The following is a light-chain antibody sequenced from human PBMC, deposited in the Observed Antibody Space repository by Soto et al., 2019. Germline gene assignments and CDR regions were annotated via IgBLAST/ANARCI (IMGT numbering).Light chain of an antibody. CDR1: QSVSSN. V-gene: IGKV3-15*01. CDR3: QHRFNWPFT. Sequence: VLPAGTGTLSVSPGERSTLSCRASQSVSSNLAWYQQRPGQAPRLLIYGASTRATGIPARFSGSGSGTEFTLTISSLQSEDFAVYYCQHRFNWPFTFGPGTKVDIK. CDR2: GAS. J-gene: IGKJ3*01.